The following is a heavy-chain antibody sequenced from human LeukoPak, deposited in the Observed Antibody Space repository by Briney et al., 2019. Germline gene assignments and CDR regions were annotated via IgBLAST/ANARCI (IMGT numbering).Heavy chain of an antibody. J-gene: IGHJ4*02. Sequence: PSETLSLTCTVSGASISTTSYYGVWIRQPPGKGLEWIGSIYYTGSTNYIPSLKSRVTLSVDTSKNEFSLKMSSVTAADTAVYYCARGRNGDFDYWGQGTLVTVSS. V-gene: IGHV4-39*01. CDR2: IYYTGST. CDR1: GASISTTSYY. D-gene: IGHD4-17*01. CDR3: ARGRNGDFDY.